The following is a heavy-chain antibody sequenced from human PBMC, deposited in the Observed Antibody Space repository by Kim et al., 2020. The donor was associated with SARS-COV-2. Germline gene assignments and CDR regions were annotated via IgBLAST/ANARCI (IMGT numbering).Heavy chain of an antibody. CDR1: GFTFSSYG. V-gene: IGHV3-33*05. D-gene: IGHD3-16*02. CDR2: ISYDGSNK. J-gene: IGHJ5*02. CDR3: AKGGVFVGATVVNGMDA. Sequence: GGSLRLSCAASGFTFSSYGMHWVRQAPGKGLEWVAVISYDGSNKYYTDSVKGRFTISRDNSKNTVYLQMNSLRAEDTAVYYCAKGGVFVGATVVNGMDAWGQGSMVTVSS.